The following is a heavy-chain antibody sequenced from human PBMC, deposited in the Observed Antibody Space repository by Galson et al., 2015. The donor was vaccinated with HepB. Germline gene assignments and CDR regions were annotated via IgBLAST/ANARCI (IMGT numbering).Heavy chain of an antibody. CDR2: ISAYNGNT. V-gene: IGHV1-18*01. J-gene: IGHJ6*02. Sequence: SVKVSCKASGSTFNSFGISWVRQAPGQGLEWMGWISAYNGNTNYAQELQGRVTMTTDTSTTTAYMELRRLRSDDTAVYYCARDTGTSIAVTDRYFYGMDVWGQGTTVTVS. D-gene: IGHD6-19*01. CDR1: GSTFNSFG. CDR3: ARDTGTSIAVTDRYFYGMDV.